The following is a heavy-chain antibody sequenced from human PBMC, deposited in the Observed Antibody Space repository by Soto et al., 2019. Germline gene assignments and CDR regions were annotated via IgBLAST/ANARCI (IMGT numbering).Heavy chain of an antibody. D-gene: IGHD3-10*01. J-gene: IGHJ4*02. CDR1: GGSFSGYY. CDR2: INHSGST. V-gene: IGHV4-34*01. Sequence: PSETLSLTCAVYGGSFSGYYWSWIRQPPGKGLEWIGEINHSGSTNYNPSLKSRVTISVDTSKNQFSLKLSSVTAADTAVYYCASLLYGSGNKPNPRFDYWGQGTLVTVSS. CDR3: ASLLYGSGNKPNPRFDY.